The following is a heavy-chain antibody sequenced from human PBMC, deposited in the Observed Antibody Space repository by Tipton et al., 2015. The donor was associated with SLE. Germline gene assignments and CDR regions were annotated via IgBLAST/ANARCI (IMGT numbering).Heavy chain of an antibody. V-gene: IGHV4-38-2*02. D-gene: IGHD5-24*01. J-gene: IGHJ4*02. CDR1: FVSISSAHS. Sequence: TLSLTCTVSFVSISSAHSWGWFRQCPGKGLEWICSMHHSGDAYYHPSLRSRVTISGGTPKNQFSLKLTSATAADTASYYCAGVRDGARPFGSWGQGTLVTVSS. CDR3: AGVRDGARPFGS. CDR2: MHHSGDA.